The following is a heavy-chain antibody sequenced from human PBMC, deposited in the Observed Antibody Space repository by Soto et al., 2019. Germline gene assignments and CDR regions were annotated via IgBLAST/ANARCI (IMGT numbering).Heavy chain of an antibody. J-gene: IGHJ4*02. CDR3: AKHLPLPDYSGYYPNFDC. CDR1: GFTFSSYA. D-gene: IGHD3-22*01. Sequence: EVQLLESGGGLVQPGGSLRLSCAASGFTFSSYAMSWVRQAPGKGLEWVSAISGSGGTTYYADSVKGRFTISRDTSKNTLYLQMASLRAEDTALYYCAKHLPLPDYSGYYPNFDCWGQGTLVTVSS. V-gene: IGHV3-23*01. CDR2: ISGSGGTT.